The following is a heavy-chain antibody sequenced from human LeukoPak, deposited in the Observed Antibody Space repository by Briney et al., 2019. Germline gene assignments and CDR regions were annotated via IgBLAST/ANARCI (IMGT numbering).Heavy chain of an antibody. D-gene: IGHD3-22*01. J-gene: IGHJ4*02. CDR1: GFTFSSYA. V-gene: IGHV3-23*01. CDR3: AKVGAGITMIVVVINYFDY. CDR2: ISGSGGST. Sequence: GRSLRLSCAASGFTFSSYAMSWVRQAPGQGLDWVSAISGSGGSTYYADSVKGRFTISRDNSKNTLYLQMNSLRAEDTAVYYCAKVGAGITMIVVVINYFDYWGQGTLVTVSS.